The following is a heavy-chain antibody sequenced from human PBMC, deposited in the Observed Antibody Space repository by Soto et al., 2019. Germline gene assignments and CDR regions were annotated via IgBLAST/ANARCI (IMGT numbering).Heavy chain of an antibody. D-gene: IGHD6-13*01. CDR1: GASVSHGY. V-gene: IGHV4-59*02. CDR3: ARCSSWYYFDY. Sequence: PSETLSLTCNVSGASVSHGYWSWIRQPPGKGLEWIGFMYFGGSFNYNPSLTSRATISVETSKNQFSMKLTSVTASDTAVYYCARCSSWYYFDYWGQGTLVTVS. J-gene: IGHJ4*02. CDR2: MYFGGSF.